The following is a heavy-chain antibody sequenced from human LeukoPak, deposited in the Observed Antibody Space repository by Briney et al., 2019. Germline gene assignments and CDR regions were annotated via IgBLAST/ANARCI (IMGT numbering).Heavy chain of an antibody. V-gene: IGHV3-48*01. CDR2: ISSSSSTI. D-gene: IGHD3-22*01. J-gene: IGHJ4*02. Sequence: PGGSLRLSCAASGFTFSSYSMNWVRQAPGKGLEWVSYISSSSSTIYYADSVKGRFTISRDNAKNSLYLQMNSLRAEDTAVYYCARDWVYYDSFWGQGTLVTVSS. CDR1: GFTFSSYS. CDR3: ARDWVYYDSF.